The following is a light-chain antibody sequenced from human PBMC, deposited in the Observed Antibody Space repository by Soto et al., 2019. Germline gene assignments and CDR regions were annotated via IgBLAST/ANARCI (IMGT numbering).Light chain of an antibody. CDR2: GAS. CDR3: HQYGVSSGT. V-gene: IGKV3-20*01. J-gene: IGKJ2*01. Sequence: VLTQSPGTLSLSPEERATLSCRASQSVTASYLAWYQQKPGQAPRLLIYGASTRATGIPDRFTGSGSGTDFTLTISSLEPEDFAVYFCHQYGVSSGTFGQGTNLEIK. CDR1: QSVTASY.